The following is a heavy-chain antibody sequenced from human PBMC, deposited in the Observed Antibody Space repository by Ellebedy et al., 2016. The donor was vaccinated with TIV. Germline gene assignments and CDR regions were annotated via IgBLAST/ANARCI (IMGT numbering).Heavy chain of an antibody. Sequence: PGGSLRLSCAASGFTFSNYAMTWVRQAPGKGLEWVSSISGSGASTYYADSVKGRFAISRDNAKTSIYLQMNSLRVEDTAVYYCVRFPRGAPFADYLYYMDVWGEGTTVIVSS. CDR2: ISGSGAST. J-gene: IGHJ6*03. CDR3: VRFPRGAPFADYLYYMDV. CDR1: GFTFSNYA. D-gene: IGHD3-16*01. V-gene: IGHV3-23*01.